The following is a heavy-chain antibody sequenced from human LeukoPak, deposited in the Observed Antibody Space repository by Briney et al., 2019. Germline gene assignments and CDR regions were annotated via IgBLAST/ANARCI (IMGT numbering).Heavy chain of an antibody. CDR2: INPSGGST. D-gene: IGHD3-3*01. V-gene: IGHV1-46*01. CDR1: GYTFTSYY. J-gene: IGHJ4*02. CDR3: ARGRGVYDFWSGYLLGY. Sequence: ASVKVSCKASGYTFTSYYMHWVRQAPGQGLEWMGIINPSGGSTSYAQKFQGRVTMTRDTSISTAYMELSRLRSDDTAVYYCARGRGVYDFWSGYLLGYWGQGTLVTVSS.